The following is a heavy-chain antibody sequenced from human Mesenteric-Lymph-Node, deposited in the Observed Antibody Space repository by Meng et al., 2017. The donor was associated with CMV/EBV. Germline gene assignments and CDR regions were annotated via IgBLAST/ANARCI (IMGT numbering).Heavy chain of an antibody. D-gene: IGHD3-9*01. Sequence: HQWAAGLCKPADIRSVTWAVYGGSFGGYYWNWIRQSPEKGLEWIGEINHSGSTTYNPSFTSRIIISVDTSTNQISLNMSSVTAADTAVYYCARGSSYDILTGYFDYWGQGALVTVSS. J-gene: IGHJ4*02. CDR1: GGSFGGYY. CDR2: INHSGST. V-gene: IGHV4-34*01. CDR3: ARGSSYDILTGYFDY.